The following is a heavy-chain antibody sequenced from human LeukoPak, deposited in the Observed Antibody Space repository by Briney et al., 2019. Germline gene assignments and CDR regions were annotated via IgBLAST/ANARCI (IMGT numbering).Heavy chain of an antibody. D-gene: IGHD3-22*01. CDR3: AKDQHYDSSGYYDY. V-gene: IGHV3-23*01. J-gene: IGHJ4*02. CDR1: GFPFSSYA. Sequence: PGGSLRLSCAAAGFPFSSYAMSWVRQAPGKGLEWVSAISGSGGRTYYADSVKGRFTISRDNSKNTLYLQMNSLRAEDTAVYYCAKDQHYDSSGYYDYWGQGTLVTVSS. CDR2: ISGSGGRT.